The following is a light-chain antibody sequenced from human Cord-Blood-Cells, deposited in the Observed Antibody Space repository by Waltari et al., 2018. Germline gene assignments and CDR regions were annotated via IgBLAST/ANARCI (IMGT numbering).Light chain of an antibody. V-gene: IGKV4-1*01. CDR1: QSVLYSSNNKNY. CDR3: QQYYSTPRT. CDR2: WAS. Sequence: DIVMTQSPDSLAVSLGERATINCKSSQSVLYSSNNKNYLAWYQQKPGQHPKLLIYWASTRESGVPDRFSGSGSETDFTLTISSLQAEDVAVYYCQQYYSTPRTFGQGTKLEIK. J-gene: IGKJ2*01.